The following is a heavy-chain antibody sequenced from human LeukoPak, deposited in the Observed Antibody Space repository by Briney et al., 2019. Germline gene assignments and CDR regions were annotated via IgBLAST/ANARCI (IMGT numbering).Heavy chain of an antibody. Sequence: SETLSLTCTVSGGSISSYYWSWIRQPPGKGLEWIGYIYYSGSTNYNPSLKSRVTISADTSKNQFSLKLSSVTAADTAVYYCARVGSNYDSSGYYHWGQGTLVTVSS. V-gene: IGHV4-59*01. J-gene: IGHJ5*02. CDR2: IYYSGST. CDR1: GGSISSYY. D-gene: IGHD3-22*01. CDR3: ARVGSNYDSSGYYH.